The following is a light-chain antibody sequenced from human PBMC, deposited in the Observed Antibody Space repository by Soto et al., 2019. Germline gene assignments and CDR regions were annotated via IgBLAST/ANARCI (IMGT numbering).Light chain of an antibody. CDR2: GAS. J-gene: IGKJ1*01. CDR1: ERISIA. CDR3: LQHDTYPRT. V-gene: IGKV1-39*01. Sequence: EIPMAQSPASLSASLRERATIPCRASERISIALDCYQQTPGKAPKLLIYGASRLHSGIPSRFSGSGSGTDLTLTISSLQPEDFATYYCLQHDTYPRTFGQGTKVDI.